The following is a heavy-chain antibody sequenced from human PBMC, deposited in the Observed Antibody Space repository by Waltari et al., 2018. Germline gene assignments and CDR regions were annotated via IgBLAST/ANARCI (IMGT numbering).Heavy chain of an antibody. J-gene: IGHJ2*01. CDR3: ARQIGSRRGGWYFDF. CDR1: PDSIITHVCV. D-gene: IGHD2-15*01. CDR2: FFSTGTS. Sequence: QLQVSGPGLLRPSETLSVTCSVLPDSIITHVCVWGGLRRPPGKWLEWVGSFFSTGTSFTKPSLKSQVTMSMDTSKNAFSLKVLSVTATDTAVYYCARQIGSRRGGWYFDFWGRGTLVTVSS. V-gene: IGHV4-39*01.